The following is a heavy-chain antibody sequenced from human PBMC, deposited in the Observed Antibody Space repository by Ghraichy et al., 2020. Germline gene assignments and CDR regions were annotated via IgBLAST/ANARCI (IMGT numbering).Heavy chain of an antibody. Sequence: SETLSLTCTVSGGPISNGAYYWSWIRQHPGKGLEWIGYIYYSGSTYYNPSLKSRVTISVDTSKNPFSLKLSAVTAADTAVYYCARAPYASSGYHLDFDCWGQGTLVTVSS. CDR1: GGPISNGAYY. CDR2: IYYSGST. D-gene: IGHD3-22*01. CDR3: ARAPYASSGYHLDFDC. J-gene: IGHJ4*02. V-gene: IGHV4-31*03.